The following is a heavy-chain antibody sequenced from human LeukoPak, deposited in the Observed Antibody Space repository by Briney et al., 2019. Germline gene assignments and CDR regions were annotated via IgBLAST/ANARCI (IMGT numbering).Heavy chain of an antibody. V-gene: IGHV4-59*12. CDR3: ARDSRWYGGIDY. J-gene: IGHJ4*02. CDR2: IHYSGST. Sequence: SETLSLTCSVSGGSISSSYWSWIRQPPGKRLEWIGYIHYSGSTNYNPSLKSRVTMSLDTSKNQFSLKLSSVTAADTAVYYCARDSRWYGGIDYWGQGTLVTVSS. D-gene: IGHD2-15*01. CDR1: GGSISSSY.